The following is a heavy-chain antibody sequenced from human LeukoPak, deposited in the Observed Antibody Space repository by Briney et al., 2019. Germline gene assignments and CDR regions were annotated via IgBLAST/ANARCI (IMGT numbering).Heavy chain of an antibody. V-gene: IGHV3-23*01. CDR1: GFTFSSYA. CDR2: ISGSGGST. J-gene: IGHJ6*03. D-gene: IGHD3-10*01. Sequence: GGSLRLSCAASGFTFSSYAMSWVRQAPGKGLEWVSAISGSGGSTYYADSVKGRFTISRDNSKNTLYLQMNSLRAEDTAVYYCAKSLWFGDRYYYYMDVWGKGTTVTVSS. CDR3: AKSLWFGDRYYYYMDV.